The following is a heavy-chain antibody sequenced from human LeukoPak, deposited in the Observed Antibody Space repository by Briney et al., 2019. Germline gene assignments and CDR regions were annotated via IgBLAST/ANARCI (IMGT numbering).Heavy chain of an antibody. CDR3: ARDVRSGMDV. V-gene: IGHV4-59*01. Sequence: PSETLSLTCTLSAGSISSYYWSWIRQPPGKGLECIGYISYSGSTNYNPSLRSRVTISVATSKNHFSLQLSFVTAADTAVYYCARDVRSGMDVWGQGTTVIVSS. CDR2: ISYSGST. D-gene: IGHD6-6*01. CDR1: AGSISSYY. J-gene: IGHJ6*02.